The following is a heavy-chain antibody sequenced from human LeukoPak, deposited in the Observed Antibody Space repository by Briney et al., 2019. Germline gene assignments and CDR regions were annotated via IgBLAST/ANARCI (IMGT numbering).Heavy chain of an antibody. J-gene: IGHJ3*02. Sequence: GGSLRLSCAASGFTVSSNYMSWVRQAPGKGLERVSVIYSGGSTYYADSVKGRFTISRDNYKNTLYLQMNSLRAEDTAVYYCARENSEYYYDSSGYAFDIWGQGTMVTVSS. V-gene: IGHV3-53*01. CDR2: IYSGGST. D-gene: IGHD3-22*01. CDR3: ARENSEYYYDSSGYAFDI. CDR1: GFTVSSNY.